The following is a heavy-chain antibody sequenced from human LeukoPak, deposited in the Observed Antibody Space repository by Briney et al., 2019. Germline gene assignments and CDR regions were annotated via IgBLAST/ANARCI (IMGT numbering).Heavy chain of an antibody. CDR3: AREGYAIWFDP. J-gene: IGHJ5*02. D-gene: IGHD2-8*01. CDR1: GFTFSSYS. V-gene: IGHV3-21*01. Sequence: PGGSLRLSCAAPGFTFSSYSMNWVRQTPGKGLEWVSSISSSSSYIYYADSVKGRFTISRDNAKNSLYLQMNSLRAEDTAVYYCAREGYAIWFDPWGQGTLVTFSS. CDR2: ISSSSSYI.